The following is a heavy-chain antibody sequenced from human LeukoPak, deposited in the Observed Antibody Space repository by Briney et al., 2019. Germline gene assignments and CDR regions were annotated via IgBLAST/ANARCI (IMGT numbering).Heavy chain of an antibody. CDR1: GYTFTGYY. Sequence: GASVKVSCKASGYTFTGYYMHWVRQAPGQGLEWMGWINPNSGGTNYAQKFQGRVTMTRDTSISTAYMELSRLRSDDTAVYYCARGVPNCSGGSCYMRALDYWGQGTLVTVSS. CDR2: INPNSGGT. CDR3: ARGVPNCSGGSCYMRALDY. J-gene: IGHJ4*02. V-gene: IGHV1-2*02. D-gene: IGHD2-15*01.